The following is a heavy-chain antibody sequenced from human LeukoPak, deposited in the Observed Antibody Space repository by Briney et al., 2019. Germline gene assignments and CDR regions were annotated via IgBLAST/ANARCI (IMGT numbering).Heavy chain of an antibody. V-gene: IGHV4-4*07. CDR2: IYTSGST. J-gene: IGHJ5*02. D-gene: IGHD1-26*01. Sequence: PSETLSLTCTVSGGSISSYYWSWIRQPAGKGLEWIGRIYTSGSTNYNPSLKSRVTMSVDTSKNQFSLKLSSVTAADTAVYYCARVQWELRGDWFDPWGQETLVTVSS. CDR1: GGSISSYY. CDR3: ARVQWELRGDWFDP.